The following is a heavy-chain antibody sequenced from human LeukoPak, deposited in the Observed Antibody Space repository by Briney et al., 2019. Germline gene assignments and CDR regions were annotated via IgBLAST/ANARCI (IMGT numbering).Heavy chain of an antibody. D-gene: IGHD3-10*01. J-gene: IGHJ6*03. Sequence: SETLSLTCAVYGGSFSGYYWSWIRQPPAKGLEWSGEINHSGSTNYNPSLKSRVTISVDTSKNQFSLRLSSVTAVDTAVYYCARGADYGYEEDYYYYMDVWGKATTVTVSS. CDR1: GGSFSGYY. CDR3: ARGADYGYEEDYYYYMDV. V-gene: IGHV4-34*01. CDR2: INHSGST.